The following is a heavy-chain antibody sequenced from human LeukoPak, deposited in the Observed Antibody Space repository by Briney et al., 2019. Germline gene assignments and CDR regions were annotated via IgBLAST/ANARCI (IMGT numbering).Heavy chain of an antibody. CDR2: IYHSGRT. V-gene: IGHV4-4*02. D-gene: IGHD3-10*02. Sequence: SGTLSPTCAVSGGSISSSNWWSWVRQPPGEGLEWIGEIYHSGRTNYNPSLKSRVTITVDKSKNQFSLKLSSVTAAETAGDYCASLFGELRKDYWGQGTLVTVSS. CDR1: GGSISSSNW. J-gene: IGHJ4*02. CDR3: ASLFGELRKDY.